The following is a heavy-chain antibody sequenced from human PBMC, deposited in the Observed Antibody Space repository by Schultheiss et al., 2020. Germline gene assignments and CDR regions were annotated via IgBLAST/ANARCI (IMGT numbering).Heavy chain of an antibody. D-gene: IGHD4-17*01. CDR2: IYYSGST. CDR3: ARRPHYGDYFA. J-gene: IGHJ4*02. V-gene: IGHV4-59*08. CDR1: GGSISSYY. Sequence: SETLSLTCTVSGGSISSYYWSWIRQPPGKGLEWIGYIYYSGSTNYNPSLKSRVTISVDTSKNQFSLKLSSVTAADTAVYYCARRPHYGDYFAWGQGTLVTVSS.